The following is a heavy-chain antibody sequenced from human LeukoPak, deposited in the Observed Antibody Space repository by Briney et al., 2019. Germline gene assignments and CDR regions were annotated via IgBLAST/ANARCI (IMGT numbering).Heavy chain of an antibody. CDR1: GSTFSNYT. CDR2: IIPILGIA. D-gene: IGHD1-1*01. Sequence: SVKVSCKASGSTFSNYTISWVRQAPGQGLEWVGRIIPILGIANYAQKFQGRVTITADKSTSTAFMELSSLRSEDTAVYYCARDWNDGGYYGMDVWGQGTTVTVSS. V-gene: IGHV1-69*04. J-gene: IGHJ6*02. CDR3: ARDWNDGGYYGMDV.